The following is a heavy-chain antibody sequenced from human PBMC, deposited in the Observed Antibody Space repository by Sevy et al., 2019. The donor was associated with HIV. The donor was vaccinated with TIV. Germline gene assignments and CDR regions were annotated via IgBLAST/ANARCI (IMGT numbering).Heavy chain of an antibody. CDR3: GKDPNHSSWYGYYFDY. Sequence: GGSLRLSCAASGFTFSSYAMSWVRQAPGKGLEWVSAISGSGGSTYYADSVKGRFTISRDNSKNTLYLQMNSLKAEDTDVYYCGKDPNHSSWYGYYFDYWGQGTLVTVSS. CDR2: ISGSGGST. J-gene: IGHJ4*02. V-gene: IGHV3-23*01. D-gene: IGHD6-13*01. CDR1: GFTFSSYA.